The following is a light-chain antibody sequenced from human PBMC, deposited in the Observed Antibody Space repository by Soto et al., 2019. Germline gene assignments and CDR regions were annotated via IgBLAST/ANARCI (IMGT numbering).Light chain of an antibody. V-gene: IGKV3-20*01. J-gene: IGKJ5*01. CDR1: QSVGSSY. Sequence: EIVLTQSPCTLSFSPFEIATRSCRAIQSVGSSYLAWYQQKPGQAPRLLIYAASSRATGVPERFSGSGSGTDFTLTISRLEPEDFAVYYCQQYGISPPNTFGQGTRLEMK. CDR3: QQYGISPPNT. CDR2: AAS.